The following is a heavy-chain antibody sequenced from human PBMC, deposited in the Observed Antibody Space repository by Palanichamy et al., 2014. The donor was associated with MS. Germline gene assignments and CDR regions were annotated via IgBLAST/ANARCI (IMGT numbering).Heavy chain of an antibody. CDR1: GFTFSSYA. Sequence: EEQLLESGGGLVQPGGSLTLSCAASGFTFSSYAMSWVRQAPGKGPEWVSGISASGSGRYHADSVKGRFSIYRDDSKKTVYLLMDSLRAEDTAIYYCAKVPTLWSDFRGWFGPWGQGTQVTVSS. CDR3: AKVPTLWSDFRGWFGP. CDR2: ISASGSGR. V-gene: IGHV3-23*01. J-gene: IGHJ5*02. D-gene: IGHD3-3*01.